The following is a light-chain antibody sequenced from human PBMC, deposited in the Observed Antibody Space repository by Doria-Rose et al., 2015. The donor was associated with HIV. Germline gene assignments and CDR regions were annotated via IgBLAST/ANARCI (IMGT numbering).Light chain of an antibody. CDR3: HQYASSRT. V-gene: IGKV3-20*01. Sequence: TQSPGTLSLSPGERGTLSCRASQSVSANYLAWYQQRPGQSPRLLIYGASSSATDIPDRFSGSGSGTDFTLTISRLEPEDFAVYYCHQYASSRTFGQGTKVEIK. CDR2: GAS. CDR1: QSVSANY. J-gene: IGKJ1*01.